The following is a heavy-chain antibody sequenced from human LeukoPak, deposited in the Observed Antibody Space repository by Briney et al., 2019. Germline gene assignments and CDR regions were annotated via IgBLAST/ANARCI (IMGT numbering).Heavy chain of an antibody. D-gene: IGHD3-16*01. CDR1: GGTFSSYA. CDR3: ARFGVGGGY. CDR2: IIPILGIA. V-gene: IGHV1-69*04. J-gene: IGHJ4*02. Sequence: PVKVSCKASGGTFSSYAISWVRQAPGQGLEWMGRIIPILGIANYAQKFQGRVTITADKSTSTAYMELSSLRSEDAAVYYCARFGVGGGYWGQGTLVTVSS.